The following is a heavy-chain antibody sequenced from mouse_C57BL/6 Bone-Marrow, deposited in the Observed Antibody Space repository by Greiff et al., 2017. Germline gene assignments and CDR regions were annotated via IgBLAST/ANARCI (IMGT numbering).Heavy chain of an antibody. CDR1: GYTFTDYY. J-gene: IGHJ3*01. V-gene: IGHV1-75*01. D-gene: IGHD3-2*02. CDR2: IFPGSGST. Sequence: VQLQQSGPELVKPGASVKISCKASGYTFTDYYINWVKQRPGQGLEWIGWIFPGSGSTYYTEKFKGKATLTVDKSSSTAYMLLSSLTSEDSAVYFCAREGDTAQASWFAYWGQGTLVTVSA. CDR3: AREGDTAQASWFAY.